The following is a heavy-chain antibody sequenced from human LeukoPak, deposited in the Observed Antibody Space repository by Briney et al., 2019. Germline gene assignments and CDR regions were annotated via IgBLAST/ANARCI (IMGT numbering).Heavy chain of an antibody. V-gene: IGHV3-30*02. CDR1: GFTFRSYG. CDR2: IRYDGSNK. CDR3: ARDGRVARPLQH. J-gene: IGHJ1*01. Sequence: GGSLRLSCAASGFTFRSYGVHWVRQAPGKGLEWVAFIRYDGSNKYYADSVKGRFTISRDNAKNSLYLQMNSLRAEDTAVYYCARDGRVARPLQHWGQGTLVTVSS. D-gene: IGHD2-15*01.